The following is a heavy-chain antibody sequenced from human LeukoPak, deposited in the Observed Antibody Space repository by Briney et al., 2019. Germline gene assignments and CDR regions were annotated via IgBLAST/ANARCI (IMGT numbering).Heavy chain of an antibody. Sequence: GGSLRLSCAASGFSFSSYGMHWVRQAPGKGLEWVAVISYEGSNEYYADSVKGRFTISRDNSKSTLYLQMTSLRAEDTAVYYCAKDGIRYYYDSSGYYGDYWGQRTLVTVSS. CDR1: GFSFSSYG. J-gene: IGHJ4*02. CDR3: AKDGIRYYYDSSGYYGDY. CDR2: ISYEGSNE. D-gene: IGHD3-22*01. V-gene: IGHV3-30*18.